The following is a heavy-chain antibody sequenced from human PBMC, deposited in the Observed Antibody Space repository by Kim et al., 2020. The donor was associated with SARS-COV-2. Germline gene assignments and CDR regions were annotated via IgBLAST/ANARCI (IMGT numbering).Heavy chain of an antibody. D-gene: IGHD5-12*01. CDR1: GFTFSSYS. CDR3: ARGGGWLQFFRGKHHLYDAFDI. Sequence: GGSLRLSCAASGFTFSSYSMNWVRQAPGKGLEWVSYISSSSSTIYYADSVKRRFTISRDNAKNSLYLQMNSLRDEDTAVYYCARGGGWLQFFRGKHHLYDAFDIWGQGTMVTVSS. CDR2: ISSSSSTI. V-gene: IGHV3-48*02. J-gene: IGHJ3*02.